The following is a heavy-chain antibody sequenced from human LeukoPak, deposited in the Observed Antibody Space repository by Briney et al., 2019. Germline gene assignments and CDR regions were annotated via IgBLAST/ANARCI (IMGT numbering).Heavy chain of an antibody. CDR2: ILYDGSNK. Sequence: GGSLRLSCAASGFTFSSYAMHWVRQAPGKGLEWAALILYDGSNKYYADSVKGRFTISRDNSKSTLYLQMNSLRAEDTAVYYCARVSGWHDHFDYWGQGTLVTVSS. J-gene: IGHJ4*02. CDR3: ARVSGWHDHFDY. CDR1: GFTFSSYA. D-gene: IGHD6-19*01. V-gene: IGHV3-30*04.